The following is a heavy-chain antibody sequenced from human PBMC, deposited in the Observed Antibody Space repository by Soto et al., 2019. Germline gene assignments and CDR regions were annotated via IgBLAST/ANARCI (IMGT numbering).Heavy chain of an antibody. CDR1: GFTFSSYG. CDR3: ARDRVVVVPAAPPWGYYGMDV. Sequence: GGSLRLSCAASGFTFSSYGMHWVRQAPGKGLEWVAVIWYDGSNKYYADSVKGRFTISRDNSKNTLYLQMNSLRAEDTAVYYCARDRVVVVPAAPPWGYYGMDVWGQGTTVTVSS. V-gene: IGHV3-33*01. D-gene: IGHD2-2*01. CDR2: IWYDGSNK. J-gene: IGHJ6*02.